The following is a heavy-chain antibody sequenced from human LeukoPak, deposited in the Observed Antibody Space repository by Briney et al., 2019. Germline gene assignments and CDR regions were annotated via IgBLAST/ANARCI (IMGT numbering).Heavy chain of an antibody. V-gene: IGHV3-74*01. Sequence: GGSLRLSCAASGFTLSSYWMPWVRQAPGKGMVWVSRMNSGGSSTSYADSVKGRFTISRDNAKNTLYLQVNSLRAEDTAVYYCARGRYRDGHYVDYWGQGTLVIVSS. CDR2: MNSGGSST. D-gene: IGHD5-12*01. CDR1: GFTLSSYW. J-gene: IGHJ4*02. CDR3: ARGRYRDGHYVDY.